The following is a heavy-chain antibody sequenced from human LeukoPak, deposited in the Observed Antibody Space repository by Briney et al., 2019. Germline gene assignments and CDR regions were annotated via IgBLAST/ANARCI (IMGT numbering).Heavy chain of an antibody. V-gene: IGHV1-8*03. Sequence: ASVKVSCKASGGTFTSYDINWVRQATGQGLEWMGWMNPNSGNTGYAQKFQGRVTITRNTSISTAYMELSSLRSEDTAVYYCARGSSWSGFSYYMDVWGKGTTVTVSS. CDR3: ARGSSWSGFSYYMDV. J-gene: IGHJ6*03. CDR1: GGTFTSYD. CDR2: MNPNSGNT. D-gene: IGHD3-3*01.